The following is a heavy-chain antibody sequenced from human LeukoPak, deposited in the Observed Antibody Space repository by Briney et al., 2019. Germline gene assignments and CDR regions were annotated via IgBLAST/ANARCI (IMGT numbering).Heavy chain of an antibody. CDR1: GFTFSYYG. D-gene: IGHD4-23*01. Sequence: QSGGSLRLSCEASGFTFSYYGMHWVRQAPGKGLEWVSAISGSGGSTYYADSVKGRFTISRDNSKNTLYLQMNSLRAEDTAVYYCAKGAGYYGGNSGSLFDYWGQGTLVTVSS. CDR2: ISGSGGST. CDR3: AKGAGYYGGNSGSLFDY. V-gene: IGHV3-23*01. J-gene: IGHJ4*02.